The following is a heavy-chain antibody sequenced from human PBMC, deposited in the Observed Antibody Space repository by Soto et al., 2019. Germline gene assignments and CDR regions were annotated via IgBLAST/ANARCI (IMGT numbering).Heavy chain of an antibody. V-gene: IGHV1-18*01. Sequence: ASVKSCKASGYTFFTYDISWVRQAPGQGLEWMGWISTYSGDTKYAQKFQGRVTMTTDTSTTTAYLELRSLRSDDTAVYYCARHHGPTTSENWFDPWGQGTLVTVSS. J-gene: IGHJ5*02. CDR2: ISTYSGDT. CDR1: GYTFFTYD. CDR3: ARHHGPTTSENWFDP. D-gene: IGHD5-12*01.